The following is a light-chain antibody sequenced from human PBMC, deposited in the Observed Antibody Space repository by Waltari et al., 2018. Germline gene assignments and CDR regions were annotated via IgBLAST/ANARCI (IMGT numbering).Light chain of an antibody. CDR3: QQYIDWPPLT. CDR2: GAS. J-gene: IGKJ4*01. Sequence: EVVMTQSPATLSVSPGESATLSCRASQSVSRFLAWYQQKPGQAPRLLIYGASTRATGIPARFSGSGSGTEFTLTISSLQSEDFAVYFCQQYIDWPPLTFGGGTKLEIK. CDR1: QSVSRF. V-gene: IGKV3-15*01.